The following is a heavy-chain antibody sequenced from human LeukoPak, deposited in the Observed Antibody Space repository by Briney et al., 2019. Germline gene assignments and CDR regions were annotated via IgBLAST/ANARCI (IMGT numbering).Heavy chain of an antibody. J-gene: IGHJ4*02. Sequence: GRSLRLSCAASGSTFSSYGMHWVRQPPGKGLEWVAFINHDRGDTYYADSVKGRFTISRDSSKTTLFLQMNILRVEDTAVYYCYTDIVTVPAPDYWGQGALVTVSS. CDR2: INHDRGDT. CDR3: YTDIVTVPAPDY. D-gene: IGHD2-2*01. V-gene: IGHV3-30*03. CDR1: GSTFSSYG.